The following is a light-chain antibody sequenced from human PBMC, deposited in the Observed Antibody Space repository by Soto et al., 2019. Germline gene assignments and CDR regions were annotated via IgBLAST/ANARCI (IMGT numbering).Light chain of an antibody. CDR3: QQYYNTPYT. J-gene: IGKJ2*01. Sequence: DIVMTQSPDSLAVSLGERATINCKSSQSVLHSSKNENYLSWYQQKPGQPPKLRIYWASTRESGVPDRFSGSGSGTDFALTIDSLQAEDVAVYYCQQYYNTPYTFGQGTKLEIK. CDR2: WAS. CDR1: QSVLHSSKNENY. V-gene: IGKV4-1*01.